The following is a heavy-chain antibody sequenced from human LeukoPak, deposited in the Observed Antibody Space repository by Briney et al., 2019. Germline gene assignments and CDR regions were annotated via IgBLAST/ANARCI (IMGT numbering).Heavy chain of an antibody. J-gene: IGHJ4*02. V-gene: IGHV4-59*01. CDR1: GGSISNYY. D-gene: IGHD2-2*01. CDR2: IYNSGST. CDR3: ATEYCASSSCRFDS. Sequence: PSETLSLTCSVSGGSISNYYWSWIRQSPGKGPEWIGYIYNSGSTNYNPSLKSRVTLSLDTSKNQCSLKLTSVTAADTAIYYCATEYCASSSCRFDSWGQGTLVTVSS.